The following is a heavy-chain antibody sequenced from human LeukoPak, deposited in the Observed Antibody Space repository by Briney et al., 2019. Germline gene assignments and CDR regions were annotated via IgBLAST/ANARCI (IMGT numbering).Heavy chain of an antibody. Sequence: GGSLRLSCAASGFTFSSYGMHWVRQAPGKGLEWVAVIWNDGSNKYYADSVKGRFTISRDNSKNTLYLRMNSLRAEDTAVYYCARIHSLYYYDSSGYGAFDIWGQGTMVTVSS. CDR2: IWNDGSNK. D-gene: IGHD3-22*01. CDR3: ARIHSLYYYDSSGYGAFDI. J-gene: IGHJ3*02. V-gene: IGHV3-33*01. CDR1: GFTFSSYG.